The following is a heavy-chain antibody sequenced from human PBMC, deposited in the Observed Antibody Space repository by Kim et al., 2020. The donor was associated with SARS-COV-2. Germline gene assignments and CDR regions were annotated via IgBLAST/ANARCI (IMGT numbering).Heavy chain of an antibody. V-gene: IGHV3-30*04. CDR1: GFTFSSYA. CDR3: ARGGSYDKYYYYYYGMDV. D-gene: IGHD1-26*01. Sequence: GGSLRLSCAASGFTFSSYAMHWVRQAPGKGLEWVAVISYDGSNKYYADSVKGRFTISRDNSKNTLYLQMNSLRAEDTAVYYCARGGSYDKYYYYYYGMDVWGQGTTVTVSS. CDR2: ISYDGSNK. J-gene: IGHJ6*02.